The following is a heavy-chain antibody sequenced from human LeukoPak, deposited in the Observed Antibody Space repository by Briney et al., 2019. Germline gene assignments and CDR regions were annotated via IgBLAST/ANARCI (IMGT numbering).Heavy chain of an antibody. CDR1: GYTFTSNG. CDR2: VSAYNGNT. CDR3: AREGGYDGDYAWYY. D-gene: IGHD4-17*01. V-gene: IGHV1-18*01. Sequence: ASLKVSCKHSGYTFTSNGGSWVRQTPGQGRGCMGWVSAYNGNTNYARKLQGRVTMTTDTSTSTAYMELSSLRSEDTAVYYCAREGGYDGDYAWYYWGQGTLVTVSS. J-gene: IGHJ4*02.